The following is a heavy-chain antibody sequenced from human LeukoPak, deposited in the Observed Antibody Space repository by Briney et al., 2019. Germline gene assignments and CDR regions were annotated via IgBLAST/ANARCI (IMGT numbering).Heavy chain of an antibody. J-gene: IGHJ4*02. CDR1: GYTLTELS. D-gene: IGHD2-2*01. Sequence: ASVKVSCKVSGYTLTELSMHWVRQAPGKGLEWMGGFDPEDGETIYAQKFQGRVTMTEDTSTDTAYMELSSLRSEDTAVYYCATVPIVVVPAAIGYWGQGTLVTVSS. V-gene: IGHV1-24*01. CDR3: ATVPIVVVPAAIGY. CDR2: FDPEDGET.